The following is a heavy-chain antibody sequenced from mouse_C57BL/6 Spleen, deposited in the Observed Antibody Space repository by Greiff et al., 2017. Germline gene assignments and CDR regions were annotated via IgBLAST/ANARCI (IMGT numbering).Heavy chain of an antibody. CDR3: ARLRTGTDWYFDV. Sequence: QVQLQQSGPELVKPGASVKISCKASGYAFSSSWMSWVKQRPGKGLEWIGRIYPGDGDTNYNGKFKGKATLTADKSSSTAYMQLSSLTSEDSAVYFGARLRTGTDWYFDVWGTGTTVTVSS. V-gene: IGHV1-82*01. D-gene: IGHD4-1*01. CDR2: IYPGDGDT. CDR1: GYAFSSSW. J-gene: IGHJ1*03.